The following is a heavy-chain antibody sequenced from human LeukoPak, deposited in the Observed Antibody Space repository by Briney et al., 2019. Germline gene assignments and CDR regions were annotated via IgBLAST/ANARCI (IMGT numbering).Heavy chain of an antibody. CDR3: ARVGYSSGWYDWFDP. Sequence: SETLSLACAVYGGSFSGYYWSWIRQPPGKGLEWIGEINHSGSTNYNPSLKSRVTISVDTSKNQFSLKLSSVTAADTAVYYCARVGYSSGWYDWFDPWGQGTLVTVSS. CDR1: GGSFSGYY. D-gene: IGHD6-19*01. CDR2: INHSGST. V-gene: IGHV4-34*01. J-gene: IGHJ5*02.